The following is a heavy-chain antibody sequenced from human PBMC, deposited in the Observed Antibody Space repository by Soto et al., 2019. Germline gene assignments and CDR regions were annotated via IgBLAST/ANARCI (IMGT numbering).Heavy chain of an antibody. J-gene: IGHJ5*02. D-gene: IGHD2-15*01. CDR1: GGTFSSYA. CDR3: ARRHCSGGSCYWFDP. CDR2: IIPIFGTA. V-gene: IGHV1-69*12. Sequence: QVQLVQSGAEVKKPGSSVKVSCKASGGTFSSYAISWVRQAPGQGLEWMGGIIPIFGTANYTQKFQGRVTITADESPSTAYMELSSLRSEDTAGYYCARRHCSGGSCYWFDPWGQGTLVTVSS.